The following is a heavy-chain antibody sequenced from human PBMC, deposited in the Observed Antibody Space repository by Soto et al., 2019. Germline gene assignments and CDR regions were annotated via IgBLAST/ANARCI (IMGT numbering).Heavy chain of an antibody. CDR1: GGSISSSSYY. Sequence: QLQLQESGPGLVKPSETLSLTCTVSGGSISSSSYYWGWIRQPPGKGLEWIGSIYYSGSTYYNPSLKSRVTISVDTSKNQFSLKLSSVTAADTAVYYCARREIVVVPAAIQGFDYWGQGTLVTVSS. CDR2: IYYSGST. CDR3: ARREIVVVPAAIQGFDY. J-gene: IGHJ4*02. D-gene: IGHD2-2*02. V-gene: IGHV4-39*01.